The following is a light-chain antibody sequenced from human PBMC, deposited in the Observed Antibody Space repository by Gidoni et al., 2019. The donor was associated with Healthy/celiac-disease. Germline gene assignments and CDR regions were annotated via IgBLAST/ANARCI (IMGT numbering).Light chain of an antibody. CDR1: SGHSSYA. CDR3: QTWGTGIRV. J-gene: IGLJ2*01. V-gene: IGLV4-69*01. Sequence: QLVLTQSPSASASLGASVKPTCTLSSGHSSYAIAWHQQQPEKGPRYLMRLSSDGSHSKGGGIPDRFSGSSSGAERYLTISSLQSEDEADYYCQTWGTGIRVFGGGTKLTVL. CDR2: LSSDGSH.